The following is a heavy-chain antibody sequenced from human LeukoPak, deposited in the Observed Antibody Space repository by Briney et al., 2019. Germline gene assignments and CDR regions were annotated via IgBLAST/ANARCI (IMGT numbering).Heavy chain of an antibody. J-gene: IGHJ6*02. CDR1: GGSISSYY. Sequence: SETLSLTCTVSGGSISSYYWSWIRQPAGKGLEWIGRIYTSGSTNYNPSLKSRVTMSVDTSKTQFSLKLSSVTAADTAVYYCAREGPWGGYDILTGYYDYYYYGMDVWGRGTTVTASS. V-gene: IGHV4-4*07. CDR2: IYTSGST. CDR3: AREGPWGGYDILTGYYDYYYYGMDV. D-gene: IGHD3-9*01.